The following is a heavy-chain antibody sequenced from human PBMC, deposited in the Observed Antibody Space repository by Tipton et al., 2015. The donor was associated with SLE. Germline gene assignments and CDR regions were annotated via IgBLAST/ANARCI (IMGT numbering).Heavy chain of an antibody. CDR2: IFTTGST. J-gene: IGHJ6*02. D-gene: IGHD3-22*01. V-gene: IGHV4-61*09. CDR1: GGSISSGSYY. CDR3: AREGGYYSLPGDYGMDV. Sequence: TLSLTCTVSGGSISSGSYYWTWIRQPAGKGLEGIGHIFTTGSTNYNPSLKSRVTISVDTSKNQFSLKLSSVTAADTAVYYCAREGGYYSLPGDYGMDVWGHGTTVTVSS.